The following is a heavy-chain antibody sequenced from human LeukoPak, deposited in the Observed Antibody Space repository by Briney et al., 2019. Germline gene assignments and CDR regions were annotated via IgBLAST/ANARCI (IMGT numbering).Heavy chain of an antibody. CDR2: ISSSGSTI. CDR3: ARDNFYDSSGYLDAFDI. J-gene: IGHJ3*02. Sequence: PGGSLRLSCAASTFTFSDYYMSWLRQAPGKGLEWVSYISSSGSTIYYADSVKGRFTISRDNAKNSLYLQMNSLRAEDTAVYYCARDNFYDSSGYLDAFDIWGQGTMVTVSS. D-gene: IGHD3-22*01. CDR1: TFTFSDYY. V-gene: IGHV3-11*04.